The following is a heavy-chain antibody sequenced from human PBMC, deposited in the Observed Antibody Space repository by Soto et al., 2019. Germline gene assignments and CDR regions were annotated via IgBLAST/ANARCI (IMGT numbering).Heavy chain of an antibody. J-gene: IGHJ4*02. V-gene: IGHV3-48*01. Sequence: EVQLVESGGGLVRPGGSLRLSCAASGFTFNTYGMDWVRQAPGKGLECLSYISSSGSAQFYADSVQGRFTISRDNAKNSLYLQMNSLRAEDTAVYYCARELAVAGYDYWGQGTLVTVSS. CDR1: GFTFNTYG. CDR3: ARELAVAGYDY. CDR2: ISSSGSAQ. D-gene: IGHD6-19*01.